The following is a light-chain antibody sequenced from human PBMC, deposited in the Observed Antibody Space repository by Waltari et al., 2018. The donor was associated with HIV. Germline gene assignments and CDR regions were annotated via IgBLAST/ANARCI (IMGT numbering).Light chain of an antibody. Sequence: QSVLTQPPSTSGTPGQRVPISCSGGSSHIGRKYIYWYRQVPGTTPKLLMYTNNRRPSGVPDRFSGSRSGTSASLASSGLRSGDEADYYCAAWDDSLNGWVFGGGTKLTVL. CDR1: SSHIGRKY. V-gene: IGLV1-47*01. CDR2: TNN. CDR3: AAWDDSLNGWV. J-gene: IGLJ3*02.